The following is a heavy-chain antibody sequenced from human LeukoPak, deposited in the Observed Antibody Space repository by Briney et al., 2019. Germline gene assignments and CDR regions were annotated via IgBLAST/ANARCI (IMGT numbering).Heavy chain of an antibody. V-gene: IGHV3-49*04. CDR1: GFTFGDYA. D-gene: IGHD3-10*01. Sequence: GGSLRLSCTASGFTFGDYAMSWVRQAPGKGLEWVGFIRSKAYGGTTEYAASVKGRFTISRDDSKSIAYLQMNSLKTEDTAVYYCTRDGPLHITMVRGPPWPGDYWGQGTLVTVSS. J-gene: IGHJ4*02. CDR2: IRSKAYGGTT. CDR3: TRDGPLHITMVRGPPWPGDY.